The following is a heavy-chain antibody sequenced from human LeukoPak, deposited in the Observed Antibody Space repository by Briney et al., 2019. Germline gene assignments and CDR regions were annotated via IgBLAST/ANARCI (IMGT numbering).Heavy chain of an antibody. CDR1: GFTVSSNF. D-gene: IGHD3-9*01. V-gene: IGHV3-66*01. CDR3: ALGLVTVY. J-gene: IGHJ4*02. Sequence: PGGSLRLSCAASGFTVSSNFMSWVRQAPGQGLEWVSVIYSGGSTYYADSVKGRFTISRDNSKNTLYLQMNSLRVEDTAVYYCALGLVTVYWGQGTLVTVSS. CDR2: IYSGGST.